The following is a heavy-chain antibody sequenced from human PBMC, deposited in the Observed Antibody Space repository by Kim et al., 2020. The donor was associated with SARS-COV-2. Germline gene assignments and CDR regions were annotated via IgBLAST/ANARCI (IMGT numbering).Heavy chain of an antibody. J-gene: IGHJ4*02. CDR3: IAVAGLFDY. CDR2: GST. Sequence: GSTYYNPSLKSRVTISVDTSKNQFSLKLSSVTAADTAVYYCIAVAGLFDYWGQGTLVTVSS. V-gene: IGHV4-39*01. D-gene: IGHD6-19*01.